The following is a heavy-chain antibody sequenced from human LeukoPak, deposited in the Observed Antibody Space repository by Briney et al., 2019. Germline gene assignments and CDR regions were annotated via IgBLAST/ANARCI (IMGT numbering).Heavy chain of an antibody. CDR3: ARGSTRVAGIPFLALDY. V-gene: IGHV3-53*01. J-gene: IGHJ4*02. D-gene: IGHD6-19*01. CDR2: FYSGGRT. CDR1: GFTVSNIY. Sequence: PGGSLRLSCAASGFTVSNIYMSWVRQAPGQGRGWVSGFYSGGRTYSADSVKGRSAISRDNSKNTLYLQMNSLRAEDTAVYYCARGSTRVAGIPFLALDYWGQGTLVTVSS.